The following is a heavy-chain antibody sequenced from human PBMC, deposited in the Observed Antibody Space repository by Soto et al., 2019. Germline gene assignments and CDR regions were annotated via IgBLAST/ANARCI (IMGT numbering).Heavy chain of an antibody. CDR2: IYYSGST. CDR1: GGSVSSGGYY. CDR3: ARDQMATFDY. Sequence: SETLSLTCTVSGGSVSSGGYYWSWIRQPPGKGLEWIGYIYYSGSTNYNPSLKSRVTISVDTSKNQFSLKLSSVTAADTAVYYCARDQMATFDYWGQGTLVTVSS. V-gene: IGHV4-61*08. J-gene: IGHJ4*02.